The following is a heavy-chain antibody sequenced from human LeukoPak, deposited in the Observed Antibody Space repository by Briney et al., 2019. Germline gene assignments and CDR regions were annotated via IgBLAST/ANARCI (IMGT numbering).Heavy chain of an antibody. J-gene: IGHJ4*02. D-gene: IGHD5-12*01. CDR2: ISPDSNYK. V-gene: IGHV3-21*01. CDR3: VRGGYRGFDYEY. CDR1: GFTFSTYS. Sequence: AGGSLRLSCAASGFTFSTYSMNWLRLAPGKGLEWVSSISPDSNYKYYVDSVKGRFTISRDNAKSSLYLQMNSLRAEDTAVYYCVRGGYRGFDYEYWGQGTLVIVSS.